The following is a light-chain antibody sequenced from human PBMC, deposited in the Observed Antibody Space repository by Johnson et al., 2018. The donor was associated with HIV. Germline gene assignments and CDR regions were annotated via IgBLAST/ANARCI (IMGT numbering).Light chain of an antibody. CDR2: ENN. Sequence: QSVLTQPPSVSAPPGQKVTISCSGSSSNIGSNYVSWYQQFPGAAPKLLIYENNKRPSGIPDRFSGSKSGTSATLGVTGLPTGDEADYYCATWDSSLTLYVFGTGTKVTVL. CDR3: ATWDSSLTLYV. V-gene: IGLV1-51*02. CDR1: SSNIGSNY. J-gene: IGLJ1*01.